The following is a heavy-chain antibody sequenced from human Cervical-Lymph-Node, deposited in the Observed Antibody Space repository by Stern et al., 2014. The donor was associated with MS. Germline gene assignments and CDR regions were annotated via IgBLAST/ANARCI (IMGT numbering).Heavy chain of an antibody. D-gene: IGHD2-2*02. CDR2: ISWNSGNI. J-gene: IGHJ4*02. Sequence: VQLGQSGGGWVQPGTSLRLSCEASGFTFADYVMHWVRQAPGKGLEWVSGISWNSGNIDYADSVKGRFTISRDNAKNSLYLQMNSLRVEDTAFYYCSKETYPYYFDYWGQGTLVTVSP. CDR3: SKETYPYYFDY. V-gene: IGHV3-9*01. CDR1: GFTFADYV.